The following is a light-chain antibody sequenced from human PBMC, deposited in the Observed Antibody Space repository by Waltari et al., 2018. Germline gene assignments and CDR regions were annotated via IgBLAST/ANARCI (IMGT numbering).Light chain of an antibody. CDR3: HQYNNWPRT. CDR2: GAS. V-gene: IGKV3-15*01. CDR1: PSVGIN. Sequence: EIVMTQSPATLSVSPGERSTLSCRASPSVGINLAWYQHKPGQVPRLFIYGASTRATGFPARFSGSGSGTEFTLTISSLQSEDFAVYYCHQYNNWPRTFGQGTKVEIK. J-gene: IGKJ1*01.